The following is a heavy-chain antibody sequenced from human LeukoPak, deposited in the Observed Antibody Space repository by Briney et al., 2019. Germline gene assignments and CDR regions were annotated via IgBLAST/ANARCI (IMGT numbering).Heavy chain of an antibody. Sequence: GASVKVSRKASGGTFSSYAISWVRQAPGQGLEWMGGIIPIFGTANYAQKFQGRVTITTDESTSTAYMELSSLRSEDTAVYYCARDGYCSGGSCCSGWFDPWGQGTLVTVSS. V-gene: IGHV1-69*05. CDR1: GGTFSSYA. J-gene: IGHJ5*02. D-gene: IGHD2-15*01. CDR3: ARDGYCSGGSCCSGWFDP. CDR2: IIPIFGTA.